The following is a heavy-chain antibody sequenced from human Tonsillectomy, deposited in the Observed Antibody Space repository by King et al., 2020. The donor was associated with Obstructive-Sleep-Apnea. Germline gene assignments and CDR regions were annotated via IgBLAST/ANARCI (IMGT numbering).Heavy chain of an antibody. CDR1: GYSFTSYW. CDR3: ARLYCSSTSCQAYYYYGMDV. J-gene: IGHJ6*02. V-gene: IGHV5-51*01. CDR2: IYPGDSDT. Sequence: QLVQSGAEVKKPGESLKISCKGSGYSFTSYWIGWVRQMPGKGLEWMGIIYPGDSDTRYSPSFQGQVTISADKSISPAYLQWSSLKASDTAMYYCARLYCSSTSCQAYYYYGMDVWGQGTTVTVSS. D-gene: IGHD2-2*01.